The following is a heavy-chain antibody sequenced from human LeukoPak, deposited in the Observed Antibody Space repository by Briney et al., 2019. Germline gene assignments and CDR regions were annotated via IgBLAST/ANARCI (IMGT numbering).Heavy chain of an antibody. V-gene: IGHV1-8*01. J-gene: IGHJ6*02. CDR2: MNPNSGNT. D-gene: IGHD3-3*01. Sequence: ASVKVSCKASGYTFTSYDINWVRQATGQGLEWMGWMNPNSGNTGYAQKFQGRVTMTRNTSISTAYMELSSLRSEDTAVYYCARRNYDFWSGYYGGGMDVWGQGTTVTVSS. CDR3: ARRNYDFWSGYYGGGMDV. CDR1: GYTFTSYD.